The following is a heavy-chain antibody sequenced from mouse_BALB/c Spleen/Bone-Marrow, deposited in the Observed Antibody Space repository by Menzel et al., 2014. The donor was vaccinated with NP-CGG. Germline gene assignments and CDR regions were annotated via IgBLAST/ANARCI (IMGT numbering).Heavy chain of an antibody. Sequence: QVQLQQSGAELVKPGASVKLSCKASGYTFTSYWMHWVKRRPGQGLEWIGEINPSNGRTNYNEKFKSKATLTVDKSSSTAYMQLSSLTSEDSAVYYCALYYYGSLDCWGQGTTLTVSS. CDR1: GYTFTSYW. D-gene: IGHD1-1*01. J-gene: IGHJ2*01. CDR2: INPSNGRT. CDR3: ALYYYGSLDC. V-gene: IGHV1S81*02.